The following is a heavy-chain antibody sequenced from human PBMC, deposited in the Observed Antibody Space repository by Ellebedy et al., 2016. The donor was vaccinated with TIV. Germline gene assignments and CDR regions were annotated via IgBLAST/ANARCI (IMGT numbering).Heavy chain of an antibody. J-gene: IGHJ5*02. V-gene: IGHV3-11*01. CDR1: GFTFSGYY. Sequence: GGSLRLSCAASGFTFSGYYMIWIRQAPGKGLEWVSYISNSGSTIYYADSVKGRFTISRGNAKNSLSLLMNSLRAEDTAVYYCARDARFIDQQHNWFDPWGQGTLVTVSS. CDR2: ISNSGSTI. D-gene: IGHD2-2*01. CDR3: ARDARFIDQQHNWFDP.